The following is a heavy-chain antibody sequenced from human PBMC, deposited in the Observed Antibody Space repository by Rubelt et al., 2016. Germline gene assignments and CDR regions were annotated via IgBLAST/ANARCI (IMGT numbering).Heavy chain of an antibody. Sequence: QLQLQESGPGLVKPSETLSLTCSVSGGSITSNNYHWGWIRQPPEKGLEWIGCIYYGGTTYYNPSLESRVTISVDTSKNQFSRDRCSATAADTAVYYWARVGSIAVAGTSNWFGPWGQGTLVTVSS. CDR3: ARVGSIAVAGTSNWFGP. J-gene: IGHJ5*02. CDR2: IYYGGTT. D-gene: IGHD6-19*01. CDR1: GGSITSNNYH. V-gene: IGHV4-39*07.